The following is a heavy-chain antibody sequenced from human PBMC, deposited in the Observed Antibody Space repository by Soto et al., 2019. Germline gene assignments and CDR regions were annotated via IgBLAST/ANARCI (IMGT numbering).Heavy chain of an antibody. D-gene: IGHD2-15*01. Sequence: QVQLQESGPGLVKPSETLSLTCTVSGGSVSNGSYYWSWIRQPPGKGLEWIGYIYYSGSTNYNPSLKSRVTISVDTSKNQFSLKLSSVTAADTAVYYCAREDCSGGSCYQNWFDPWGQGTLVTVSS. CDR2: IYYSGST. CDR1: GGSVSNGSYY. V-gene: IGHV4-61*01. CDR3: AREDCSGGSCYQNWFDP. J-gene: IGHJ5*02.